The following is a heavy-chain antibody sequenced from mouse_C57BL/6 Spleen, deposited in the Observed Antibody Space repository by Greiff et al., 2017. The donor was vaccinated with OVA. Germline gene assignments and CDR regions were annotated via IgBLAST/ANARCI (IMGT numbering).Heavy chain of an antibody. Sequence: QVQLQQSGPELVKPGASVKISCKASGYAFSSSWMNWVKQRPGKGLEWIGRIYPGDGDTNYNGKFKGKATLTTDKSSSTAYMQLSSLTSEDAAVYFCAREDYGSEAYWGQGTLVTVSA. D-gene: IGHD1-1*01. CDR2: IYPGDGDT. J-gene: IGHJ3*01. CDR1: GYAFSSSW. V-gene: IGHV1-82*01. CDR3: AREDYGSEAY.